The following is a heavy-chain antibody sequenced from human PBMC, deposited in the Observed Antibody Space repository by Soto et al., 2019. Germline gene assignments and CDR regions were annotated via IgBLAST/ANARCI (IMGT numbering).Heavy chain of an antibody. CDR2: IKSKTDGGTT. J-gene: IGHJ5*02. CDR1: GFTFSNAW. D-gene: IGHD2-2*01. CDR3: AKAPRPDIVVVPAPNWFDP. Sequence: GGSLRLSCAASGFTFSNAWMSWVRQAPGKGLEWVGRIKSKTDGGTTDYADSVKGRFTISRDNSKNTLYLHMNSLRAEDTAVYYCAKAPRPDIVVVPAPNWFDPWGQGTLVTVSS. V-gene: IGHV3-15*01.